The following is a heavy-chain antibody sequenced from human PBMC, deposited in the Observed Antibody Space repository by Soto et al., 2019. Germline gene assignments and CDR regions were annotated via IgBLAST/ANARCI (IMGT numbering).Heavy chain of an antibody. CDR3: ARVWVGYCSGGSCYDWFDP. CDR1: GGTFSSYA. V-gene: IGHV1-69*06. CDR2: IIPFFGTA. D-gene: IGHD2-15*01. J-gene: IGHJ5*02. Sequence: QVQLVQSGAEVKKPGSSVKVSCKASGGTFSSYAISWVRQAPGQGLEWMGGIIPFFGTANYAQKFQGRVTITAAKSTSTAYMELRNMRSKDTAMYYCARVWVGYCSGGSCYDWFDPWGQGTLVTVSS.